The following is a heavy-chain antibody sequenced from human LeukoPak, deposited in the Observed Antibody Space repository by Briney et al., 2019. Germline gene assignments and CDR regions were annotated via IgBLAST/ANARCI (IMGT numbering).Heavy chain of an antibody. Sequence: SETLSLTCTVSGGSISSSSYYWGWIRQPPGKGLEWIGSIYYSGSTYYNPSLKSRVTISVDTSKNQFSLKLSSVIAADTAVYYCARGLYCSSTSCYWAPDYWGQGTLVTVSS. CDR2: IYYSGST. V-gene: IGHV4-39*07. CDR1: GGSISSSSYY. CDR3: ARGLYCSSTSCYWAPDY. J-gene: IGHJ4*02. D-gene: IGHD2-2*01.